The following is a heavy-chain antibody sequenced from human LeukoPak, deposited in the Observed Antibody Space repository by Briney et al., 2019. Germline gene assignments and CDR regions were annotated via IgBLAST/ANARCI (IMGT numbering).Heavy chain of an antibody. CDR3: ATVPHPVGTLDN. J-gene: IGHJ4*02. Sequence: GGSLRLSCAASGFTFSSYWMHWVRQTPGRELVWVSRINSDGSDTKYADSVKGRFTISRDNAKSTLYLQMNSLRAEDTAVYYCATVPHPVGTLDNWGQGTLVTVSS. V-gene: IGHV3-74*03. CDR2: INSDGSDT. CDR1: GFTFSSYW. D-gene: IGHD7-27*01.